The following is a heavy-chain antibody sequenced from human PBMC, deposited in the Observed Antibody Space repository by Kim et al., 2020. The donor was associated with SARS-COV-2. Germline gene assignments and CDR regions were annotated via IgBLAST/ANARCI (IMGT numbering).Heavy chain of an antibody. CDR3: VKERSKSLGNKMDA. V-gene: IGHV3-9*01. Sequence: GGSLRLSCDVTGVSFGDYAMHWVRQLPGNGLEWVPGVSGDGRKIVYADSVRGRFTVSRDNSRRRLYLQMENLRVEDTALYYCVKERSKSLGNKMDAWGRGTSVTVSS. J-gene: IGHJ6*04. D-gene: IGHD3-10*01. CDR1: GVSFGDYA. CDR2: VSGDGRKI.